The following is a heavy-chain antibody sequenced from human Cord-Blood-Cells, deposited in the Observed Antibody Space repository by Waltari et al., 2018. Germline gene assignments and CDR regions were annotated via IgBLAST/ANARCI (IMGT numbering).Heavy chain of an antibody. D-gene: IGHD7-27*01. CDR1: GFPFDAYA. J-gene: IGHJ4*02. Sequence: EVQLVESGGGVVQPGGSLRLSCAAPGFPFDAYATLWVRQAPGKGLEWVSLISGDGGSTYYADSVKGRFTISRDNSKNSLYLQMNSLRTEDTALYYCAKDGRSGATFDYWGQGTLVTVSS. V-gene: IGHV3-43*02. CDR3: AKDGRSGATFDY. CDR2: ISGDGGST.